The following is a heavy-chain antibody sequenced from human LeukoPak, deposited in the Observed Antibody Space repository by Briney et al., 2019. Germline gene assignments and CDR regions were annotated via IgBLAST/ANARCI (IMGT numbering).Heavy chain of an antibody. J-gene: IGHJ4*02. CDR1: GFTFSSYG. D-gene: IGHD3-10*01. V-gene: IGHV3-30*02. CDR3: ARELYYGSGSDFDY. CDR2: IRYDGSNK. Sequence: PGGSLRLSCAATGFTFSSYGMHWVRQAPGKGLEWVAFIRYDGSNKYYADSVKGRFTIFRDNAKNSLYLQMNSLRAEDTAVYYCARELYYGSGSDFDYWGQGTLVTVSS.